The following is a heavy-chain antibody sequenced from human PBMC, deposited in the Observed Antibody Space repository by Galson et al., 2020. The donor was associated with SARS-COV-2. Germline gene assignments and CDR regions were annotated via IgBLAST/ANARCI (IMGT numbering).Heavy chain of an antibody. CDR2: ISYDGSNK. CDR1: GFTFSSYG. V-gene: IGHV3-30*03. CDR3: ARTHPYGGAADTDAFDI. Sequence: GESLKISCAASGFTFSSYGMHWVRQAPGKGLEWVAVISYDGSNKYYADSVKGRFTISRDNSKNTLYLQMNSLRAEDTAVYYCARTHPYGGAADTDAFDIWGQGTMVTVSS. J-gene: IGHJ3*02. D-gene: IGHD3-16*01.